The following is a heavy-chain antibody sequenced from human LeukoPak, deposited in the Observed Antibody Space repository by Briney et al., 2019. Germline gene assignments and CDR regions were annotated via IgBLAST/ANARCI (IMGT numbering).Heavy chain of an antibody. D-gene: IGHD6-13*01. V-gene: IGHV3-7*01. Sequence: GGSLRLSCAASGFTFSSSWMTWVRQAPGKGLEWVASINQDGGEIHYVDSVKGRFTISRDNAKNSLYLQMNSLRAEDTAVYYCAKEGSSSWYYFDYWGQGTLVTVSS. CDR2: INQDGGEI. J-gene: IGHJ4*02. CDR3: AKEGSSSWYYFDY. CDR1: GFTFSSSW.